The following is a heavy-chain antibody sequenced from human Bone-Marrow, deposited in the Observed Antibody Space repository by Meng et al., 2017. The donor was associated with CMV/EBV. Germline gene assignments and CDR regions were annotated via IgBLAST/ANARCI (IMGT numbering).Heavy chain of an antibody. V-gene: IGHV3-23*01. CDR1: GFTFSSYA. CDR3: AKDSSDIVVVPAYGQPFTAGNWFDP. D-gene: IGHD2-2*01. J-gene: IGHJ5*02. CDR2: ISGSGGST. Sequence: GESLKISCAASGFTFSSYAMNWVRQAPGKGLEWVSGISGSGGSTYDADSVKGRFTISRDNSKNTLYLQMNSLRAEDTAVYYCAKDSSDIVVVPAYGQPFTAGNWFDPWGQGTRVTVSS.